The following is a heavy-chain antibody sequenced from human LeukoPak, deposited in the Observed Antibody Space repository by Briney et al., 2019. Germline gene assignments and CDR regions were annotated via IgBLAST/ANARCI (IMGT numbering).Heavy chain of an antibody. CDR2: ISSSNHYI. V-gene: IGHV3-21*01. CDR3: ARRISAEMDV. Sequence: PGGSLRLSCVASGFTFHIYAMNWVRQAPGKGLEWVSSISSSNHYIYYADSVKGRFTISRDNAKNSLYLQMNSLRAEDTAVYYCARRISAEMDVWGKGTTVTVSS. J-gene: IGHJ6*04. D-gene: IGHD3-10*01. CDR1: GFTFHIYA.